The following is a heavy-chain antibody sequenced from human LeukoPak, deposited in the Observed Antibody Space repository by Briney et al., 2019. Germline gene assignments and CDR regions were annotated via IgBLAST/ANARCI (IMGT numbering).Heavy chain of an antibody. Sequence: GGSLRLSCAASGFTFSGYAMSWVRQAPGKGLEWVSGFSVSDKTTYYADSVKGRFTISRDNSKNTLYLQMNSLRVEDTAVYYCVRDPGDITMIVVVITSLDYWGQGTLVTVSS. CDR2: FSVSDKTT. J-gene: IGHJ4*02. CDR1: GFTFSGYA. CDR3: VRDPGDITMIVVVITSLDY. V-gene: IGHV3-23*01. D-gene: IGHD3-22*01.